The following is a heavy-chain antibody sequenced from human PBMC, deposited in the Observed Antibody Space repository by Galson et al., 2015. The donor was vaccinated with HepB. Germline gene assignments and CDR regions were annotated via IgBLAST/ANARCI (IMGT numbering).Heavy chain of an antibody. CDR3: ARYYDSSGYPLLDYGMDV. CDR1: GYTFTSYG. J-gene: IGHJ6*02. V-gene: IGHV1-18*01. CDR2: ISAYNGNT. Sequence: SCKASGYTFTSYGISWVRQAPGQGLEWMGWISAYNGNTNYAQKLQGRVTMTTDTSTSTAYMELRSLRSDDTAVYYCARYYDSSGYPLLDYGMDVWGQGTTVTVSS. D-gene: IGHD3-22*01.